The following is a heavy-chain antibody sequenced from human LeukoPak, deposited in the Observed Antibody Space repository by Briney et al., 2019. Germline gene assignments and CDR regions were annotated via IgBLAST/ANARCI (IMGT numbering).Heavy chain of an antibody. D-gene: IGHD2-8*01. CDR2: INPSGGST. V-gene: IGHV1-46*01. CDR1: GYIFTSYH. Sequence: ASVKVSCKASGYIFTSYHIHWVRQAPGQGLEWMGIINPSGGSTNYAQKFQGRVTMTRDTSTSTVYMELSSLRSEDTAVYYCAKWARYCTNGVCYYFDYWGQGTLVTVSS. CDR3: AKWARYCTNGVCYYFDY. J-gene: IGHJ4*02.